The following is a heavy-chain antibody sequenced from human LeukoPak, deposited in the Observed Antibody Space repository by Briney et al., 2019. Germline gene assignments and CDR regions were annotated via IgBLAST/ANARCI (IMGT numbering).Heavy chain of an antibody. D-gene: IGHD6-13*01. V-gene: IGHV4-34*01. J-gene: IGHJ4*02. CDR1: GGSFSGYY. CDR2: INHSGST. Sequence: PSETLSLTCAVYGGSFSGYYWSWIRQPPGKGLEWIGEINHSGSTNYNPSLKSRVTISVDTSKNQFSLKLSSVTAADTAVYYCARDGPGIAAAGTFDYWGQGTLVTVSS. CDR3: ARDGPGIAAAGTFDY.